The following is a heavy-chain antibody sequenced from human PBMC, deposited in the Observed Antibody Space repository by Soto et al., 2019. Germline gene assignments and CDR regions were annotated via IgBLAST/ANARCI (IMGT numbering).Heavy chain of an antibody. D-gene: IGHD1-26*01. CDR2: ISGSGFKK. CDR1: GFIFENFG. J-gene: IGHJ5*02. V-gene: IGHV3-23*01. CDR3: AKNQGVELVPLATVDWFDP. Sequence: LRLSCAASGFIFENFGMSWVRQAPGKGLEWISSISGSGFKKYYADSVKGRFTISKDNSKSTVYLELNNLSAEDTAVYHCAKNQGVELVPLATVDWFDPWGQGSVVTVSS.